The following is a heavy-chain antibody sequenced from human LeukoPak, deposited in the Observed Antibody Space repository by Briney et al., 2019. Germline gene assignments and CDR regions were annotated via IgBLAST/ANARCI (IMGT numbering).Heavy chain of an antibody. CDR2: IYYSGST. Sequence: PSETLSLTCTVSGGSIRSRTFYWAWIRQSPGKGLEWIGNIYYSGSTYYKTSLKSRVTISVDTSKNQFSLKLSSVTAADTAVYYCARDRLERLSYYYYMDIWGKGTTVTVSS. CDR1: GGSIRSRTFY. J-gene: IGHJ6*03. V-gene: IGHV4-39*07. CDR3: ARDRLERLSYYYYMDI. D-gene: IGHD1-1*01.